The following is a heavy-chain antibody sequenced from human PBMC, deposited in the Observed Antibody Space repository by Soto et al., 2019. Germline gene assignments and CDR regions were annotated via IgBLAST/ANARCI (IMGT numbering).Heavy chain of an antibody. D-gene: IGHD3-22*01. J-gene: IGHJ4*02. CDR3: ARTYYDSSGYYLDALGFFDY. CDR2: IYHSGST. V-gene: IGHV4-30-2*05. Sequence: SETLSLTCAVSGGSISSGGYFWSWIRQPPGKGLEWIGYIYHSGSTYYNPSLQSRVTISVDTSKNQFSLKLSSVTAADTAVYYCARTYYDSSGYYLDALGFFDYWGQGTLVTFSS. CDR1: GGSISSGGYF.